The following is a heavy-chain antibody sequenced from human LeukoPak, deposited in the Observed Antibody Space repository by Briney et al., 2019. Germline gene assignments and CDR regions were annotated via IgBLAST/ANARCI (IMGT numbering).Heavy chain of an antibody. CDR3: ARGGFLEWLLTY. V-gene: IGHV1-69*01. CDR1: GDTFSNYA. D-gene: IGHD3-3*01. Sequence: SSVKVSCKASGDTFSNYAISWVRQAPGQGLEWMGGIIPFFGTTNYAQKFQGRVTITADESTSTAYMELSSLRSEDTAVYYCARGGFLEWLLTYWGQGTLVTVSS. J-gene: IGHJ4*02. CDR2: IIPFFGTT.